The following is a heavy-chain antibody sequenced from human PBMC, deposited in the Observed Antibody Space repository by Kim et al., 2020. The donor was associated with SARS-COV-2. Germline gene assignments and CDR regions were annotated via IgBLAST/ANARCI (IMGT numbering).Heavy chain of an antibody. J-gene: IGHJ4*02. V-gene: IGHV4-34*01. CDR2: INHSGST. CDR1: GGSFSGYY. D-gene: IGHD3-16*02. Sequence: SETLSLTCAVYGGSFSGYYWSWIRQPPGKGLEWIGEINHSGSTNYNPSLKSRVTISVDTSKNQFSLKLSSVTAADTAVYYCARVGLTFGGVIVMNYWGQGTLVTVSS. CDR3: ARVGLTFGGVIVMNY.